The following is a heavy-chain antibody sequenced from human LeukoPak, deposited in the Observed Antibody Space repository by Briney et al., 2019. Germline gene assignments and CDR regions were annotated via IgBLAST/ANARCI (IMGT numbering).Heavy chain of an antibody. CDR3: ASLGHLPSPDY. CDR2: IYYSGST. V-gene: IGHV4-39*07. Sequence: PSETLSLTCTVSGGSISSSSYYWGWIRQPPGKGLEWIGSIYYSGSTYYNPSLKSRVTISVDTSKNQFSLKLSSVTAADTAVYYCASLGHLPSPDYWGQGTLVTVSS. J-gene: IGHJ4*02. D-gene: IGHD3-16*01. CDR1: GGSISSSSYY.